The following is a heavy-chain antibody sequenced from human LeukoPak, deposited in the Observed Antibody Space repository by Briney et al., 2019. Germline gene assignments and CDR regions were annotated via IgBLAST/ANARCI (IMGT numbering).Heavy chain of an antibody. J-gene: IGHJ2*01. CDR2: ITSDGSST. CDR1: GFSFSTTW. Sequence: GGSLRLSCAASGFSFSTTWMHWVRQAPGKGLVWVSRITSDGSSTIYADSVKGRFTISRDNAKNTLYLQMNSLRAEDSAVYYCARDWFYTIDFWGRGALVTVS. CDR3: ARDWFYTIDF. D-gene: IGHD3-10*01. V-gene: IGHV3-74*01.